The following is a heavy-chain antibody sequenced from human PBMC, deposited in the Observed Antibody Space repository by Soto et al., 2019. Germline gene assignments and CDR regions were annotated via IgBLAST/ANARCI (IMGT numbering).Heavy chain of an antibody. J-gene: IGHJ6*03. CDR2: YGGSAGSR. V-gene: IGHV3-23*01. Sequence: DVQLLESGGGWVQWGGALRLSCVTSGFSFSTYGMPWGRQAPGKGLVWVPYGGSAGSRDYPESMKGRFTISRDNLKNTLSLEKNSLRAEDTATYYCVKFRGRAYPYYYMDVCGNGTAVTVSS. D-gene: IGHD3-10*01. CDR3: VKFRGRAYPYYYMDV. CDR1: GFSFSTYG.